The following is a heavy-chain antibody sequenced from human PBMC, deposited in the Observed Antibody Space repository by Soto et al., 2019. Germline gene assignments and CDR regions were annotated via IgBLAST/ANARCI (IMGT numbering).Heavy chain of an antibody. V-gene: IGHV3-30*03. CDR1: GFSFSSYD. Sequence: QEQLVESGGGAVQPGRSLRLSCTASGFSFSSYDMHWVRQAPGEGLEWVSAMSFDGSYKHYADSVKGRFTISRDNSENTLYLQMNELRPEDTAVYFCARGMIRGVVYYGVEVWGQGTTVTVS. D-gene: IGHD3-10*01. J-gene: IGHJ6*02. CDR2: MSFDGSYK. CDR3: ARGMIRGVVYYGVEV.